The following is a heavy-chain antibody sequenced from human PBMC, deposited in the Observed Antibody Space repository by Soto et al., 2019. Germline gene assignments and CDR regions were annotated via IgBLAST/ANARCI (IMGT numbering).Heavy chain of an antibody. V-gene: IGHV3-33*01. D-gene: IGHD3-10*01. J-gene: IGHJ6*02. CDR2: IWYDGSNK. Sequence: QVQLVESGGGVVQPGRSLSLSCAASGFTFSSYRIHWVRQAPGKGLEWVAVIWYDGSNKYYADSVKGRFTISRDNSKNTLYLQMNSLRAEDTAVYYCAREVLVRGIKYQGMDVWGQGTTVTVSS. CDR1: GFTFSSYR. CDR3: AREVLVRGIKYQGMDV.